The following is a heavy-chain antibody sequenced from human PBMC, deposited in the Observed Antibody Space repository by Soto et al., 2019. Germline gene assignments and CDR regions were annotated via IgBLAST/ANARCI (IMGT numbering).Heavy chain of an antibody. D-gene: IGHD3-3*01. CDR1: GGSISSGGYY. J-gene: IGHJ6*02. V-gene: IGHV4-31*03. Sequence: SETLSLTCTVSGGSISSGGYYWSWIRQHPGKGLEWIGYIYYSGSTYYNPSLKSRVTISVDTSKNQFSLKLSSVTAADTAVYYCASFMYYDFWSGVSPRTYGMDVWGQGTKVT. CDR3: ASFMYYDFWSGVSPRTYGMDV. CDR2: IYYSGST.